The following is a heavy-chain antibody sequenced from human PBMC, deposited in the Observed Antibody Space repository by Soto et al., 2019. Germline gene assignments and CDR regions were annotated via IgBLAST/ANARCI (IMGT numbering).Heavy chain of an antibody. D-gene: IGHD4-17*01. Sequence: PGGSLRLSCAASGFTFNSYAMSWVRQAPGKGLEWVSAISGSGGSTYYADFAKGRFTISRDNSKNTLYLQMNSLRADDTAVYYCAKVDARNTVATHHYWGQGTLVTVSS. CDR3: AKVDARNTVATHHY. V-gene: IGHV3-23*01. CDR2: ISGSGGST. J-gene: IGHJ4*02. CDR1: GFTFNSYA.